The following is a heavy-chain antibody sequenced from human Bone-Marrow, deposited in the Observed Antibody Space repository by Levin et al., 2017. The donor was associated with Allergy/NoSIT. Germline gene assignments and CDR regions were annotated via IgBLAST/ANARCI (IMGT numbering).Heavy chain of an antibody. CDR2: ISWDGNSI. Sequence: GESLKISCAASGFSFDDYTMHWVRQAPGKGLEWVSLISWDGNSIYYADSVKGRFTVSRDNSKNSLYLQMNSLRTEDTALYFCAKDGADYGINFYFDSWGQGTLVTVSS. V-gene: IGHV3-43*01. J-gene: IGHJ4*02. D-gene: IGHD4-17*01. CDR3: AKDGADYGINFYFDS. CDR1: GFSFDDYT.